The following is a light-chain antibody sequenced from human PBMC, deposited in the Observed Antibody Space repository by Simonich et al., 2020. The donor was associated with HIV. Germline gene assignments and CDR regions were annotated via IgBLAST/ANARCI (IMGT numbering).Light chain of an antibody. CDR1: SGHSRYD. J-gene: IGLJ3*02. V-gene: IGLV4-69*01. CDR3: QTWGAGAGANWV. Sequence: QLVLTQSPSASASLGASVRLTCTLSSGHSRYDIAWHQQQPEKGPRYLMKVDSDGSHSKGDGIPDRFSGSSYVAERYLTISSLQSEDEADYYCQTWGAGAGANWVFGGGTKLTVL. CDR2: VDSDGSH.